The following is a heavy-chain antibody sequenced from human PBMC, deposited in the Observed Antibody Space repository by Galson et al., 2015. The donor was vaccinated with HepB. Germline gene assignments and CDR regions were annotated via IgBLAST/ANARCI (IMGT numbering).Heavy chain of an antibody. D-gene: IGHD2-8*01. CDR3: ARDSGNGGSQD. CDR2: IWYDGTYK. Sequence: SLRLSCAASGFIFSNYGMQWVRQAPGKGLEWVAHIWYDGTYKHYADSVKGRFTISRDNAKNTLFLQMNSLRAEDTAVYYCARDSGNGGSQDWGPGTLVSVSS. CDR1: GFIFSNYG. V-gene: IGHV3-33*01. J-gene: IGHJ4*02.